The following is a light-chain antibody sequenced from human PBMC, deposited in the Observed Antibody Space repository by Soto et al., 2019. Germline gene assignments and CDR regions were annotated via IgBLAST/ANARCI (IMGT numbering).Light chain of an antibody. CDR3: QQYDKLPIT. CDR1: QDINNY. J-gene: IGKJ5*01. V-gene: IGKV1-33*01. CDR2: DVL. Sequence: DIPMTQSPSSLSASVGDRVTISCQSSQDINNYLNWFQQKPGKAPTLLTYDVLNLETGVPSRFSGSGSGAYFTLTISSLQPEDIATYYCQQYDKLPITFGQGTRLEIK.